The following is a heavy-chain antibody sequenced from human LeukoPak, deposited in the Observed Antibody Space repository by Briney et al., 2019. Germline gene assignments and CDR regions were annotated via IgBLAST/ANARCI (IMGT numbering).Heavy chain of an antibody. CDR3: ARHGVDVSGRALFDY. CDR1: GGSISPYY. J-gene: IGHJ4*02. CDR2: VYYSGTT. Sequence: DPSETLSLTCTVSGGSISPYYWSWIRQPPGKRLEWIAYVYYSGTTDYNPSLKSRVSILLDTSKSQFYLNLHSVTAADTAVYYCARHGVDVSGRALFDYWGQGTLVTVSS. V-gene: IGHV4-59*08. D-gene: IGHD2-8*01.